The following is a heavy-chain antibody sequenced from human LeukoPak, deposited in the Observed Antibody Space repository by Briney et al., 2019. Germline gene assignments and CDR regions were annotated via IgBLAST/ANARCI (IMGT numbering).Heavy chain of an antibody. J-gene: IGHJ4*02. CDR2: ISWNSGSI. V-gene: IGHV3-9*01. D-gene: IGHD4-23*01. CDR3: ARDLGLYDYGGNIDY. Sequence: GGSLRLSCAASGFTFDDYAMHWVRQAPGKGLEWVSGISWNSGSIGYADSVKGRFTISRDNAKNSLYLQMNSLRAEDTAVYYCARDLGLYDYGGNIDYWGQGTLVTVSS. CDR1: GFTFDDYA.